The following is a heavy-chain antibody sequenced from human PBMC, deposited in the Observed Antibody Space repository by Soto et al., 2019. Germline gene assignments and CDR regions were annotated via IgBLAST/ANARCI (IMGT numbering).Heavy chain of an antibody. CDR1: GFTFSIYA. Sequence: SLRLSCAASGFTFSIYAMIWVRQAPGKGLEWVSAISGTGISTYYADSVKGRFTISRDNSKNTLYLQMNSLRAEDTAVYYCASDIVVVVAATRGYYFDYWGQGTLVTVSS. CDR3: ASDIVVVVAATRGYYFDY. V-gene: IGHV3-23*01. CDR2: ISGTGIST. J-gene: IGHJ4*02. D-gene: IGHD2-15*01.